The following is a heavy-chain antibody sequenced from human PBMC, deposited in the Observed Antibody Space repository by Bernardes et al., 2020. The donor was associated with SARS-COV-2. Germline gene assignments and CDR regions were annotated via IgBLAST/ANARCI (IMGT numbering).Heavy chain of an antibody. CDR3: ANDFLLAGDQQPEGVGDGY. J-gene: IGHJ4*02. D-gene: IGHD3-16*01. Sequence: GGSLRLSCAASGFTFSSYAMSWVRQAPGKGLEWVSAISGSGGSTYSADSVKGRFTISRDNSKNTQYLQMNSQRAEDTAVYYCANDFLLAGDQQPEGVGDGYWGQRTLVTLPS. CDR1: GFTFSSYA. CDR2: ISGSGGST. V-gene: IGHV3-23*01.